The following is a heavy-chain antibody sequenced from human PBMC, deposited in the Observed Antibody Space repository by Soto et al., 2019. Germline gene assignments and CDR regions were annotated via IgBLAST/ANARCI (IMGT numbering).Heavy chain of an antibody. V-gene: IGHV4-59*01. J-gene: IGHJ4*02. CDR1: GGSIRSYY. CDR3: ARGAADTAMVDS. D-gene: IGHD5-18*01. Sequence: SETLSLSCTVSGGSIRSYYWTWIRQPPGKGLEWLGYIFYSGSTFYNPSLKSRVTISIHTSKSQFSLQLTSVTAADTAVYYCARGAADTAMVDSWGQGTLVTVSS. CDR2: IFYSGST.